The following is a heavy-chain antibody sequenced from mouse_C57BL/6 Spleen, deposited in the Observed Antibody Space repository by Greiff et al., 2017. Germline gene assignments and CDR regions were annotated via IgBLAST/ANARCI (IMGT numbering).Heavy chain of an antibody. CDR2: ISNLAYSI. D-gene: IGHD1-1*01. Sequence: VKLMESGGGLVQPGGSLKLSCAASGFTFSDYGMAWVRQAPRKGPEWVAFISNLAYSIYYADTVTGRFTISRENAKNTLYLEMSSLRSEDTAMYYCARQGLREAMDYWGQGTSVTVSS. CDR3: ARQGLREAMDY. CDR1: GFTFSDYG. V-gene: IGHV5-15*01. J-gene: IGHJ4*01.